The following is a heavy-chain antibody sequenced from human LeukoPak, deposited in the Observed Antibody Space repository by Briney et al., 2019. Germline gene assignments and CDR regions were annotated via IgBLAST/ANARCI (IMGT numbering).Heavy chain of an antibody. CDR2: ISGSGGST. V-gene: IGHV3-23*01. CDR1: GFTGSNNY. D-gene: IGHD2-15*01. CDR3: AKATIVVVVAAYYFDY. Sequence: GGSLRLSCAASGFTGSNNYVSWVRQAPGKGLEWVSAISGSGGSTYYADSVKGRFTISRDNSKNTLYLQMNSLRAEDTAVYYCAKATIVVVVAAYYFDYWGQGTLVTVSS. J-gene: IGHJ4*02.